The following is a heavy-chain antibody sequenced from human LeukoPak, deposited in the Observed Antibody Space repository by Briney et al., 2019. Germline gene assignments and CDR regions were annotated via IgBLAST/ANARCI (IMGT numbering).Heavy chain of an antibody. Sequence: GGSLRLSCAASGFTFDDYAMSWVRQAPGKGLEWVSAISGSGGSTYYTDSVKGRFTISRDNSNNTMYLQMNNLRSEDTAVYFCVRDYYGSGTYQGNYYYGMDVWGHGTTVTVSS. D-gene: IGHD3-10*01. CDR3: VRDYYGSGTYQGNYYYGMDV. CDR2: ISGSGGST. J-gene: IGHJ6*02. CDR1: GFTFDDYA. V-gene: IGHV3-23*01.